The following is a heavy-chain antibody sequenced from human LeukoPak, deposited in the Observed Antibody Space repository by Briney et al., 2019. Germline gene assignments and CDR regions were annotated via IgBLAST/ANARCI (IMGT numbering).Heavy chain of an antibody. V-gene: IGHV7-4-1*02. D-gene: IGHD3-3*01. Sequence: GASVKVSCKASGYTFTSYAMNWVRQAPGQGLEWMGWINTNTGNPTYAQGFTGRFVFSLDTSVSTAYLQISSLRSEDTAVYYCARGSGYDFWSGAWDGYWGQGTLVTVSS. CDR3: ARGSGYDFWSGAWDGY. CDR2: INTNTGNP. J-gene: IGHJ4*02. CDR1: GYTFTSYA.